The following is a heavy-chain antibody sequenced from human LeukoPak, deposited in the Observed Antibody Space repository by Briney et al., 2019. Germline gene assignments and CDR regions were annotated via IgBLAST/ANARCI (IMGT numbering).Heavy chain of an antibody. V-gene: IGHV3-23*01. CDR3: ANGDGAIACYYFDY. J-gene: IGHJ4*02. D-gene: IGHD1-26*01. Sequence: PGGSLRLSCAASGFTFSSYAMSWVRQAPGKGLEWVSAISGSGGSTYYADSVKGRFTISRDNSKNTLYLQMNSLRAEDTAAYYCANGDGAIACYYFDYWGQGTLVTVSS. CDR1: GFTFSSYA. CDR2: ISGSGGST.